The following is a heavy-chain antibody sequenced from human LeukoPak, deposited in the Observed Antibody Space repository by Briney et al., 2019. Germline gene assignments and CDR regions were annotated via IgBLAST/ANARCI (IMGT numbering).Heavy chain of an antibody. CDR1: GGTFSSYA. V-gene: IGHV1-18*01. CDR3: ARSGYGLLDY. J-gene: IGHJ4*02. CDR2: ISAYNGNT. Sequence: GASVKVSCKASGGTFSSYATSWVRQAPGQGLEWMGWISAYNGNTNYAQKLQGRVTMTTDTSTSTAYMELRSLRSDDTAVYYCARSGYGLLDYWGQGTLVTVSS. D-gene: IGHD5-12*01.